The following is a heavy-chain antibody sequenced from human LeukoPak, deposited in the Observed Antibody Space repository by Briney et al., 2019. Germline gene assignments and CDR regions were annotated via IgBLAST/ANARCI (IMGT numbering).Heavy chain of an antibody. D-gene: IGHD6-13*01. CDR3: ARTSNPYSSSWYLFDY. J-gene: IGHJ4*02. CDR2: IIPIFGTA. CDR1: GGTFSSYA. Sequence: SVKVSCKASGGTFSSYAISWVRQAPGQGLEWMGGIIPIFGTANYAQKFQGRVTITTDESTSTAYMELSSLRSEDTAVYYCARTSNPYSSSWYLFDYWGQGTLVTVSS. V-gene: IGHV1-69*05.